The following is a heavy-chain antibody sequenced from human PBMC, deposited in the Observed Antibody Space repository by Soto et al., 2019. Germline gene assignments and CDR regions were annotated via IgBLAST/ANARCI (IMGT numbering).Heavy chain of an antibody. CDR1: GGSISSGGYY. CDR3: ARDKITGLFDY. J-gene: IGHJ4*02. V-gene: IGHV4-31*03. CDR2: IYYSGST. Sequence: PSETLSLTCTVSGGSISSGGYYWSWIRQHPGKGLEWIGCIYYSGSTYYNPSLKSRITISVDTSKNQFSLKLTSVTAADTAVYYCARDKITGLFDYWGQGTLVTVSS. D-gene: IGHD2-8*02.